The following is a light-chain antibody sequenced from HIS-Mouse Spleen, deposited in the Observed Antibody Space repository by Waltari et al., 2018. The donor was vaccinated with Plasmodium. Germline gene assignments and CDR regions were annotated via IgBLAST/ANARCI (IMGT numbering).Light chain of an antibody. Sequence: EIVMTQSPATLSVSPGERATLSCRASQRVNSNLAWYQQKPGQAPRLLIYGASTRATGIPARFSGSGSGTEFTLTISSLQSEDFAVYYCQQYNNWSFTFGPGTKVDIK. CDR3: QQYNNWSFT. J-gene: IGKJ3*01. CDR1: QRVNSN. CDR2: GAS. V-gene: IGKV3-15*01.